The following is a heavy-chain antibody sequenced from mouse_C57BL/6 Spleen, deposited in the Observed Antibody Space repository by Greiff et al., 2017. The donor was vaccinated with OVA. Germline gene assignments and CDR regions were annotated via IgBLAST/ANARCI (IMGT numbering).Heavy chain of an antibody. CDR1: GFTFSSYG. CDR3: ARHPNYLSWFAY. D-gene: IGHD5-5*01. V-gene: IGHV5-6*01. CDR2: ISSGGSYS. Sequence: EVKLQESGGDLVKPGGSLKLSCAASGFTFSSYGMSWVRQTPDKGLEWVATISSGGSYSYYPDSVKGRFTISRDNAKNTLYLQMSSLKSEDTAMYYCARHPNYLSWFAYWGQGTLVTVSA. J-gene: IGHJ3*01.